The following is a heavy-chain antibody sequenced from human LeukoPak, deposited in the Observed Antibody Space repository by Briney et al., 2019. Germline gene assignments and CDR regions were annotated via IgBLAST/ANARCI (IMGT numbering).Heavy chain of an antibody. CDR1: GFTFSSYG. CDR3: ARGRYCSSTSCSDYFDY. V-gene: IGHV3-33*01. J-gene: IGHJ4*02. D-gene: IGHD2-2*01. CDR2: IWYDGSNK. Sequence: GRSLRLSCAASGFTFSSYGMHWVRQAPGKGLEWVAVIWYDGSNKYYADSVKGRFTISRDNSKSTLYLQMNSLRAEDTAVYYCARGRYCSSTSCSDYFDYWGQGTLVTVSS.